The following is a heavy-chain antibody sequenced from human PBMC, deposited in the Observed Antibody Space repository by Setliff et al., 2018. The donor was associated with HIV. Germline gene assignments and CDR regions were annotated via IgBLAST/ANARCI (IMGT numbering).Heavy chain of an antibody. CDR3: ATSPPGGSSDYIWGSDYFDH. CDR1: GGSFSGYY. Sequence: SETLSLTCAVYGGSFSGYYWSWIRQPPGKGLEWIGEINHSGSTNYNMSLWSRVTISLDASRNQFSLELISVTAADTAVYYCATSPPGGSSDYIWGSDYFDHWGQGALVTVSS. J-gene: IGHJ4*02. CDR2: INHSGST. D-gene: IGHD5-12*01. V-gene: IGHV4-34*01.